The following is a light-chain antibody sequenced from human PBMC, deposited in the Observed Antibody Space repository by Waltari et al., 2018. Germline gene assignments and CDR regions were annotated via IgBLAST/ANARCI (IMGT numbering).Light chain of an antibody. CDR2: AST. CDR1: SPNIGPGYD. J-gene: IGLJ3*02. V-gene: IGLV1-40*01. Sequence: QSVLTQPPSVSGAPGQRVTISCTGSSPNIGPGYDVHWYQQPPGTAPKLLIYASTNAPSGGPPRFSGCKSGTSAALAVPGREAEDEADYYCLSYDNSLSANWVFGGGTKLTVL. CDR3: LSYDNSLSANWV.